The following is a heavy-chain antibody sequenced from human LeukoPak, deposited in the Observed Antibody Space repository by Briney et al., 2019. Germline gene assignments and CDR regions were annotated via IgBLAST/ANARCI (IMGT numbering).Heavy chain of an antibody. Sequence: GGSLRLSCTASGFTFGDYAMSWVRQAPGKGLEWVGFIRSKAYGGTTEYAASVKGRFTISRDDSKSIAYLQMNSLKTEDTAVYYCTTERYYDFWIGYFHYTDYWGQGTLVTVSS. D-gene: IGHD3-3*01. CDR2: IRSKAYGGTT. CDR1: GFTFGDYA. V-gene: IGHV3-49*04. J-gene: IGHJ4*02. CDR3: TTERYYDFWIGYFHYTDY.